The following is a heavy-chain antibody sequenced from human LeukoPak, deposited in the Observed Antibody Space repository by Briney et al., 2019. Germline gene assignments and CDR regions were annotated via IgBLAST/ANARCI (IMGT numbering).Heavy chain of an antibody. V-gene: IGHV1-69*05. CDR3: ARDESGLTGYYSY. J-gene: IGHJ4*02. Sequence: ASVKVSCKASGGTFISYAISWVRQAPGQGLEWMGGIIPIFGTANYAQKFQGRVTITTDESTSTAYMELGSLRSEDTAVYYCARDESGLTGYYSYWGQGTLVTVSS. CDR1: GGTFISYA. CDR2: IIPIFGTA. D-gene: IGHD3-9*01.